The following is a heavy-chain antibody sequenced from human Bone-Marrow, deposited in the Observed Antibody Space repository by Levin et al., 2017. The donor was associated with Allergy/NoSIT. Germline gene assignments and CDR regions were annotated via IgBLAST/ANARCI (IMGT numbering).Heavy chain of an antibody. Sequence: PSETLSLTCAVYGGSFSGYYWSWIRQPPGKGLEWIGEINHSGSTNYNPSLKSRVTISVDTSKNQFSLKLSSVTAADTAVYYCARLRVVPAARYYYYYYMDVWGKGTTVTVSS. J-gene: IGHJ6*03. D-gene: IGHD2-2*01. CDR2: INHSGST. CDR1: GGSFSGYY. V-gene: IGHV4-34*01. CDR3: ARLRVVPAARYYYYYYMDV.